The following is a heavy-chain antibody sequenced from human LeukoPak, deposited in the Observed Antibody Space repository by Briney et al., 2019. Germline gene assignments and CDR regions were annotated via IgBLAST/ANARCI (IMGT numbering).Heavy chain of an antibody. V-gene: IGHV3-33*01. CDR1: GFTFSTYG. D-gene: IGHD4/OR15-4a*01. CDR2: IWYDGSNR. CDR3: AREDYPGWYFDL. Sequence: PGGSLRLSCAASGFTFSTYGMHWVRQAPGKGLEWVAFIWYDGSNRYSADSVKGRFTISRDNSKNTVYLQMNSLRAEDTAVYYCAREDYPGWYFDLWGRGTLVTVSS. J-gene: IGHJ2*01.